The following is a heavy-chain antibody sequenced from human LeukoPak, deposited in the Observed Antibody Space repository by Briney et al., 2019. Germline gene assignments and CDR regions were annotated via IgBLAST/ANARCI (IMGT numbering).Heavy chain of an antibody. D-gene: IGHD5-18*01. J-gene: IGHJ6*02. V-gene: IGHV1-46*01. CDR1: GYTFTSYY. CDR3: ARDQGLTAPPPYGLDV. CDR2: INPSGGST. Sequence: ASVKVSCKASGYTFTSYYMHWVRQAPGQGLEWMGIINPSGGSTSYAQKFQGRVTMTRDTSTSTVYMELSSLRSEDTAVYYCARDQGLTAPPPYGLDVWGQGTTVTVSS.